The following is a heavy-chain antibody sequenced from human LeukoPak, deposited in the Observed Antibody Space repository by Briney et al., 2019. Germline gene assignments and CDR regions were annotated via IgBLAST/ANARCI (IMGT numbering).Heavy chain of an antibody. J-gene: IGHJ2*01. V-gene: IGHV1-2*02. Sequence: ASVKVSCKASGHTFTDYYMHWVRQAPGQGLEWMGWIDPNSGGTNYAQKFQGRVTMTNDTSISTAYMELSRLRSDDTAVYYCARGPRDYWYFDLWGRGTLVTVSS. CDR1: GHTFTDYY. CDR3: ARGPRDYWYFDL. CDR2: IDPNSGGT.